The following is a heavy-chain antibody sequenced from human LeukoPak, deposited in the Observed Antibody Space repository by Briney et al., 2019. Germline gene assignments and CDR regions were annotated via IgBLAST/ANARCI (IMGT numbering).Heavy chain of an antibody. Sequence: GGSLRPSCAASGFTFSSYSMNWVRQAPGKGLEWVSSISSSSSYICYADSVRGRFTISRDNSKSTLSLQMNSLRAEDTAIYYCATYRQVLLPFESWGQGTLVTVSS. J-gene: IGHJ4*02. CDR1: GFTFSSYS. V-gene: IGHV3-21*04. CDR2: ISSSSSYI. D-gene: IGHD2-8*02. CDR3: ATYRQVLLPFES.